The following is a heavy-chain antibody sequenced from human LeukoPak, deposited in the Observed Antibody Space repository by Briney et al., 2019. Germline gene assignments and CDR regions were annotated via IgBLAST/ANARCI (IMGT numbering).Heavy chain of an antibody. CDR1: GFTFDDYA. Sequence: PGRSLRLSCAASGFTFDDYAMHWVRQAPGKGLEWVSGISWNSGSIGYADSVKGRFTISRDNAKNSLYLQMNSLRAEDTALYYCAEALYGSGSLDYWGQGTLVTVSS. D-gene: IGHD3-10*01. CDR3: AEALYGSGSLDY. J-gene: IGHJ4*02. V-gene: IGHV3-9*01. CDR2: ISWNSGSI.